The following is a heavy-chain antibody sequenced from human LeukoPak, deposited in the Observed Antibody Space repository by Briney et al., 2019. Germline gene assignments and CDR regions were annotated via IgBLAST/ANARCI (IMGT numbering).Heavy chain of an antibody. CDR2: ISGSGGST. J-gene: IGHJ3*02. CDR3: ARDPGNYGANDAFDI. V-gene: IGHV3-23*01. D-gene: IGHD4-17*01. CDR1: GFTFSSYA. Sequence: GGSLRLSCAASGFTFSSYAMSWVRQAPGKGLEWVSAISGSGGSTYYADSVKGRFTISRDNAKNSLYLQMNSLRAEDTAVYYCARDPGNYGANDAFDIWGQGTMVTVSS.